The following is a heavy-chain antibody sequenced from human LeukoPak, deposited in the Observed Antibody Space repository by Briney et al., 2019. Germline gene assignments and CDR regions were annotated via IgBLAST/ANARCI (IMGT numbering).Heavy chain of an antibody. Sequence: ASVKVSCKASRYTFTSYDINWVRQATGQGLEWMGWMNPNSGNTGYAQKFQGRVTMTRNTSISTAYMELSSLRSEDTAVYYCARDSSSSGAGFDYWGQGTLVTVSS. CDR2: MNPNSGNT. CDR1: RYTFTSYD. CDR3: ARDSSSSGAGFDY. D-gene: IGHD6-6*01. J-gene: IGHJ4*02. V-gene: IGHV1-8*01.